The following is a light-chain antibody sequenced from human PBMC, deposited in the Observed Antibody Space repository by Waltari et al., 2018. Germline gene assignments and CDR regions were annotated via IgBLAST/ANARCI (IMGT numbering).Light chain of an antibody. V-gene: IGKV3-15*01. Sequence: EIVMTHSPATLSVSPGERATLSCRASQSVTTNLAWYQQNPGQAPRLLIYGASTSATGIPARFSGSGSGTEFTLTISGTQSGDFAIYYCQQYNNWPPLFTFGPGTRVDFK. CDR2: GAS. CDR1: QSVTTN. J-gene: IGKJ3*01. CDR3: QQYNNWPPLFT.